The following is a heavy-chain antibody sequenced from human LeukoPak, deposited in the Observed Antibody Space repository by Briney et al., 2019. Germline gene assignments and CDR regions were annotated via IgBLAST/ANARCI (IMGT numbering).Heavy chain of an antibody. J-gene: IGHJ4*02. CDR2: IKQDGSET. D-gene: IGHD3-3*01. V-gene: IGHV3-7*01. CDR3: ARDFWGAYRVDFFDY. Sequence: GGSLRLSCAASGFIFSSYAMSWVRRAPGKGLEWVANIKQDGSETYYVDSVRGRFTISRDNAKNSLYLQMNSLRAEDTALYYCARDFWGAYRVDFFDYWGQGTLVTVSS. CDR1: GFIFSSYA.